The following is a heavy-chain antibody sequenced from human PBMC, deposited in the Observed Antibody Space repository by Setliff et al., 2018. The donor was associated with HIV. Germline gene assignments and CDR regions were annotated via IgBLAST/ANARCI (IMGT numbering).Heavy chain of an antibody. D-gene: IGHD3-9*01. V-gene: IGHV1-69*10. Sequence: ASVKVSCKASGYTFTSYGMSWVRQAPGQRLEWMGCIIPTLNIAKPPQKFRDRVTFTADTSTSTTYMEMSSLKSEDTAFYFCARADYDLLTGSYGALDSWGQGALVTVSS. J-gene: IGHJ4*02. CDR3: ARADYDLLTGSYGALDS. CDR2: IIPTLNIA. CDR1: GYTFTSYG.